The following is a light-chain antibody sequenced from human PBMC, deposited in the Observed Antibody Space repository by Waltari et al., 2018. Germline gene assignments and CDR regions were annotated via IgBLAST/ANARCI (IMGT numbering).Light chain of an antibody. Sequence: EIVLTQLPGTLSLSPGERATLSCRASQSVSSGWLAWFQQKPGQAPRLLIYGASRRARGIPDRFRGSGSGTDFTLTISRVDPEDFALYFCQQYGSSPRTFGQGTKVEI. CDR3: QQYGSSPRT. CDR1: QSVSSGW. CDR2: GAS. J-gene: IGKJ1*01. V-gene: IGKV3-20*01.